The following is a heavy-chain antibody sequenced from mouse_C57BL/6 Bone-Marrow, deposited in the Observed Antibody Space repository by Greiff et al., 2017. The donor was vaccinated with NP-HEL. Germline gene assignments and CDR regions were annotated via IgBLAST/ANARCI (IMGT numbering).Heavy chain of an antibody. D-gene: IGHD2-5*01. CDR2: IYPGNGDT. Sequence: LQESGAELVRPVASVKMSCKASGYTFTSYNMHWVKQTPRQGLEWIGAIYPGNGDTSYNQKFKGKATLTVDKSSSTAYMQLSSLTSEDSAVYFGARWAYSNYWYFDVWGTGTTVTVSS. CDR3: ARWAYSNYWYFDV. J-gene: IGHJ1*03. CDR1: GYTFTSYN. V-gene: IGHV1-12*01.